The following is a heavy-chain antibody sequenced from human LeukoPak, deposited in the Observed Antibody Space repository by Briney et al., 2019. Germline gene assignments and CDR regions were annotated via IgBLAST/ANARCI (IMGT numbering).Heavy chain of an antibody. J-gene: IGHJ4*02. CDR3: ARSSSDWYEIGEY. D-gene: IGHD1-1*01. CDR1: GFTFSSYA. CDR2: ISGSGGST. V-gene: IGHV3-23*01. Sequence: QPGGSLRLSCAASGFTFSSYAMSWVRQAPGKGLEWVSAISGSGGSTYYADSVKGRFTISRDNAKNSLYLQMNSLRAEDTAVYYCARSSSDWYEIGEYWGQGTLVTVSS.